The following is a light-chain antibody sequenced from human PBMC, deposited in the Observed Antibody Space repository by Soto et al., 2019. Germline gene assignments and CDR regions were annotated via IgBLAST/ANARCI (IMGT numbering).Light chain of an antibody. CDR2: DAS. CDR1: QNINTY. Sequence: EIVLTQSPATLSLSLGERATLSCRASQNINTYLVWYQQKPGQAPRLLIYDASKRATGIPDRFSGSGSGTDFTLTISSLAPEDFALYYCQQYGSSPLTFGGGTKVEIK. J-gene: IGKJ4*01. CDR3: QQYGSSPLT. V-gene: IGKV3-11*01.